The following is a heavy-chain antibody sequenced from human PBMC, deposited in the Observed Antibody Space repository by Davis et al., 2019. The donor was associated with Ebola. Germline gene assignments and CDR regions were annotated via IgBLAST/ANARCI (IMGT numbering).Heavy chain of an antibody. D-gene: IGHD3-10*01. J-gene: IGHJ5*02. CDR3: ARGPVSGSYYKWFDP. CDR2: INAGNGNT. CDR1: GYTFTSYG. Sequence: ASVKVSCKASGYTFTSYGMHWVRQAPGQRLEWMGWINAGNGNTKYSQKFQGRVTITRDTSASTAYMELSSLRSEDTAVYYCARGPVSGSYYKWFDPWGQGTLVTVSS. V-gene: IGHV1-3*01.